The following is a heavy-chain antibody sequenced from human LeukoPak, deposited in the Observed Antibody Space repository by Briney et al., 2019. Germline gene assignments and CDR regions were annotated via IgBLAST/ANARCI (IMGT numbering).Heavy chain of an antibody. Sequence: SETLSLTCTVSGYSISSTYYWGWIRQPPGKGLEWIGSSYFRGSTYSSPSLRSRVVISVDTSKNQFSLKLNSVTAADTAVYYCGSSHSSSWYDWWGQGTLVTVTS. D-gene: IGHD6-13*01. CDR3: GSSHSSSWYDW. CDR2: SYFRGST. J-gene: IGHJ4*02. CDR1: GYSISSTYY. V-gene: IGHV4-38-2*02.